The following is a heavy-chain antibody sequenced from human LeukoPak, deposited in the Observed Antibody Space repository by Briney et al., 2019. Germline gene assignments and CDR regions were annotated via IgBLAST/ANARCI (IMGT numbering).Heavy chain of an antibody. CDR1: GITFSGSA. CDR3: TRQFDGVGYYPDY. V-gene: IGHV3-73*01. D-gene: IGHD3-22*01. CDR2: IRSKANNYAT. J-gene: IGHJ4*02. Sequence: GGSLRLSCAASGITFSGSAMHWVRQASGKGVEWVGRIRSKANNYATAYAASLKGRFSVSRDDSKNTAYLYMNNLETEDTAIYYCTRQFDGVGYYPDYWGQGTLVTVSS.